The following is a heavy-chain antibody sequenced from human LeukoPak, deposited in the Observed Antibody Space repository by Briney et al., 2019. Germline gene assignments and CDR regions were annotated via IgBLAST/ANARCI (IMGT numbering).Heavy chain of an antibody. CDR3: ARKNSGSYFGGYYFDY. V-gene: IGHV4-39*07. CDR1: GDSISSSSYY. J-gene: IGHJ4*02. D-gene: IGHD1-26*01. CDR2: IYYSGST. Sequence: MASETLSLTCTVSGDSISSSSYYWGWIRQPPGKGLEWIGNIYYSGSTYYNPSLKSRVTISVDTSKNQFSLKLSSVTAADTAVYYCARKNSGSYFGGYYFDYWGQGTLVTVSS.